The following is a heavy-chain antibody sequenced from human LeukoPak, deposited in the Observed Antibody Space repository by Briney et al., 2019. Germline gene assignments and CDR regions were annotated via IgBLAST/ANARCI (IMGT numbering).Heavy chain of an antibody. Sequence: SVKVSCKASGGTFSSYAISWVRQAPGQGLEWTGRIIPILGIANYAQKFQGRVTITADKSTSTAYMELSSLRSEDTAVYYCARVVGYSYGYFDYWGQGTLVTVSS. D-gene: IGHD5-18*01. J-gene: IGHJ4*02. CDR2: IIPILGIA. CDR3: ARVVGYSYGYFDY. CDR1: GGTFSSYA. V-gene: IGHV1-69*04.